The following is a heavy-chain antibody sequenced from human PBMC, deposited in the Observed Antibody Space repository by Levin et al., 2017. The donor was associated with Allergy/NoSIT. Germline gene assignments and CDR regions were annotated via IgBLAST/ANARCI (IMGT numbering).Heavy chain of an antibody. CDR3: ARDPDSSGYYDVAAGWFDP. D-gene: IGHD3-22*01. CDR2: ISSSSSTI. Sequence: PEASVKVSCAASGFTFSSYSMNWVRQAPGKGLEWVSYISSSSSTIYYADSVKGRFTISRDNAKNSLYLQMNSLRDEDTAVYYCARDPDSSGYYDVAAGWFDPWGQGTLVTVSS. CDR1: GFTFSSYS. J-gene: IGHJ5*02. V-gene: IGHV3-48*02.